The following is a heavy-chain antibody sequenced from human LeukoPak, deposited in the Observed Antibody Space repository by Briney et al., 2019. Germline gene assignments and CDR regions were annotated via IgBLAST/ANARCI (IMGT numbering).Heavy chain of an antibody. CDR2: IKDDGSTT. CDR3: HPLAFVTN. CDR1: GFTFGGRL. D-gene: IGHD2-8*01. V-gene: IGHV3-74*01. Sequence: PGGSLRLSCAVSGFTFGGRLMHWVRQVPGKGLVWVAHIKDDGSTTNYADSVKGRFTASRDDAKNTVYLQMSSLRAEDTAVYYCHPLAFVTNWGQGTLVTVSS. J-gene: IGHJ4*02.